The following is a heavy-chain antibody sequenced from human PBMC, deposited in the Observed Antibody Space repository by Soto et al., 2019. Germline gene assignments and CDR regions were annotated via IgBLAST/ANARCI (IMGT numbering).Heavy chain of an antibody. CDR1: GGSISGYY. D-gene: IGHD3-3*01. CDR2: INHSGST. V-gene: IGHV4-34*01. Sequence: SETLSLTCAVYGGSISGYYWSWIRQPPGKGLEWIGEINHSGSTNYNPSLKSRVTISVDTSKNPFSLKLSSVTAAETAVYYCARLRGITIFGSGARANYYYYMDVWGKGTTVTVSS. J-gene: IGHJ6*03. CDR3: ARLRGITIFGSGARANYYYYMDV.